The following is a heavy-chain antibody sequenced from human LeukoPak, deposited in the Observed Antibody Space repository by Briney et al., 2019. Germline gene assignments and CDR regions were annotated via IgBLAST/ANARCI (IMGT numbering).Heavy chain of an antibody. V-gene: IGHV4-34*01. CDR1: GGSFSGYY. D-gene: IGHD2-2*01. CDR3: ARGGCTRTSCYGFDS. Sequence: SETLSLICAVYGGSFSGYYWSWIRQPPGKGLEWIGEISQSGSTDYNPSLKSRVTISMDTSKNQFSLMLTPVTAADTAVYYCARGGCTRTSCYGFDSWGQGTLVTVSS. J-gene: IGHJ4*02. CDR2: ISQSGST.